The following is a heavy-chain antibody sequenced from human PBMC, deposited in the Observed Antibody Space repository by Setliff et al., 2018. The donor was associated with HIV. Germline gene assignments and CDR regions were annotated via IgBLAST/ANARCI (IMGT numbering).Heavy chain of an antibody. CDR3: ARGSSGWPYYFDY. V-gene: IGHV1-3*01. CDR2: INAGNGNT. J-gene: IGHJ4*02. Sequence: ASVKVSCKASGYTLTTHAMHWVRQAPGQSLEWMGWINAGNGNTKYSQKFQGRVTITRDTSARTAYMDLTSLRSEDTAVYYCARGSSGWPYYFDYWGQGTLVTVPS. CDR1: GYTLTTHA. D-gene: IGHD6-19*01.